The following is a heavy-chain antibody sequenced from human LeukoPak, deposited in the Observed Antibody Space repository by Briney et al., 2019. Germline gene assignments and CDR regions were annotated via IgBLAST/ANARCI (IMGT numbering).Heavy chain of an antibody. CDR1: GYTFTGFW. J-gene: IGHJ4*02. Sequence: GESLKISCKASGYTFTGFWIAWVRQMPGKGLEWMGTIYPGSSDTRYSPSFQGQVTISADKSISTAYLQWSSLKASDTAMYYCARQTASSFDYWGQGTLVTVST. CDR3: ARQTASSFDY. V-gene: IGHV5-51*01. CDR2: IYPGSSDT.